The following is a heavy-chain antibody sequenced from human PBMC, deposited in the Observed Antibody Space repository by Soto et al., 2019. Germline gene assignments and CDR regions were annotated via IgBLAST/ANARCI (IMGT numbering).Heavy chain of an antibody. Sequence: QAQLVQSGGEVKKPGASVTVSCKASGYTFTNYAINWVRQAPGQGLEWMGWISAFNGNTNYAQNFKGRVTMTTDTSMSTAYMDLTSLTSDDTAVYYCVREGRGYCSGSSCYWYFDVWGRGTPVTVSS. J-gene: IGHJ2*01. CDR1: GYTFTNYA. CDR3: VREGRGYCSGSSCYWYFDV. CDR2: ISAFNGNT. D-gene: IGHD2-15*01. V-gene: IGHV1-18*01.